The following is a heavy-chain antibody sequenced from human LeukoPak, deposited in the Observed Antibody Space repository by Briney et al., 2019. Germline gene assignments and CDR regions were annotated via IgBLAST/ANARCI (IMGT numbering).Heavy chain of an antibody. CDR2: IKHDGSEK. D-gene: IGHD3-3*01. CDR1: EFIFTGYF. CDR3: ATDRGWRTSGYYLYYFEY. J-gene: IGHJ4*02. Sequence: PGGSLRLSCAASEFIFTGYFMSWVRQAPGKGLEWVASIKHDGSEKYYVDSVRGRFTISRDNTKNLLYLQMSSLRAEDTAVYYCATDRGWRTSGYYLYYFEYWGQGTLVTFSS. V-gene: IGHV3-7*01.